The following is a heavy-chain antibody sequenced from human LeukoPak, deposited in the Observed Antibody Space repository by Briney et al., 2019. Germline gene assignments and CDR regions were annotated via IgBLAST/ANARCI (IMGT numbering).Heavy chain of an antibody. D-gene: IGHD1-26*01. CDR2: INPNSGGT. Sequence: ASVKVSCKASGYTFTGYYMHWVRQAPGQGLEWMGWINPNSGGTNYAQKFQGRVTMTRDTSISTAYMELRRLRSDDTAVHYCARDSSGSYRGRGFDYWGQGTLVTVSS. V-gene: IGHV1-2*02. J-gene: IGHJ4*02. CDR1: GYTFTGYY. CDR3: ARDSSGSYRGRGFDY.